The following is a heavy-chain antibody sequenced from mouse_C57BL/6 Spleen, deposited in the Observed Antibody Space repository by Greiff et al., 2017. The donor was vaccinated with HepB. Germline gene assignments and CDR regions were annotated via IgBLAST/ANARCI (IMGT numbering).Heavy chain of an antibody. CDR2: ISSGGRYT. J-gene: IGHJ1*03. V-gene: IGHV5-6*01. D-gene: IGHD1-1*01. Sequence: EVKLVESGGDLVKPGGSLKLSCAASGFTFSSYGMSWVRQTPDKRLEWVATISSGGRYTYYPDSVKGRFTISRDNAKNTLYLQMSSLKSEDTAMYYCARHTTVVANWYFDVWGTGTTVTVSS. CDR3: ARHTTVVANWYFDV. CDR1: GFTFSSYG.